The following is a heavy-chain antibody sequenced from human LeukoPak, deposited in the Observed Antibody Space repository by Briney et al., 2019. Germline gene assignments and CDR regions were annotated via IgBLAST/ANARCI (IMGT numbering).Heavy chain of an antibody. Sequence: GGSLRLSCAASGFTFSNYWMHWVRQAPGKGLVWVSRINIGGSVRSHADSVKGRFTISRDNAKNTPYLQMNSLRPEDTAVYYCARVQVVGTVDAFDIWGQGTMVTVSS. D-gene: IGHD1-26*01. V-gene: IGHV3-74*01. CDR1: GFTFSNYW. CDR3: ARVQVVGTVDAFDI. CDR2: INIGGSVR. J-gene: IGHJ3*02.